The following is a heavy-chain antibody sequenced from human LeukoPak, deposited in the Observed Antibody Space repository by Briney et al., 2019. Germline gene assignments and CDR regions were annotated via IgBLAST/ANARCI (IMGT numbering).Heavy chain of an antibody. J-gene: IGHJ4*02. CDR1: GFNFSRYW. V-gene: IGHV3-74*01. CDR3: ARDVGGAGSH. Sequence: PGESLRLSCAASGFNFSRYWMHWVRQAPGEGLVWVSRIDEHGTTIDYADSVRDRFTISRDNAKNTLYLHMNSLRAEDTAMYYCARDVGGAGSHWGQGSLVTVSS. CDR2: IDEHGTTI. D-gene: IGHD3-10*01.